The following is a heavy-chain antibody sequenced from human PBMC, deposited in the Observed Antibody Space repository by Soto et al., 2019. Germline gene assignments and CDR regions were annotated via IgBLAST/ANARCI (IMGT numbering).Heavy chain of an antibody. J-gene: IGHJ2*01. V-gene: IGHV4-34*01. CDR1: GGSFNSYF. CDR3: ARGTREGWYFDS. CDR2: INHSGSV. Sequence: QVQLQQWGAGLLKPSETLSLTCAVYGGSFNSYFWNWIRQPPGRGLEWIGEINHSGSVNYNPSLKSRLTMSVDTPRNQFSLKLSSTIAADTAVYYCARGTREGWYFDSWGRGSLVAVSS.